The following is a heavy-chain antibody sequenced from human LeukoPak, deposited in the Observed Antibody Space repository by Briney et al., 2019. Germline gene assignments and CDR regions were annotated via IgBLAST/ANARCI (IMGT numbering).Heavy chain of an antibody. CDR2: IYTSGST. D-gene: IGHD3-3*01. CDR1: GGSISSYY. CDR3: AREYYDFWSGHLDY. V-gene: IGHV4-4*07. J-gene: IGHJ4*02. Sequence: SETLSLTCTVSGGSISSYYWSWIRQPAGKGLEWIGRIYTSGSTNYNPSLKSRVTMSVDTSKNQFSLKLSSVTAADTAVYYCAREYYDFWSGHLDYWGQGTLVTVSS.